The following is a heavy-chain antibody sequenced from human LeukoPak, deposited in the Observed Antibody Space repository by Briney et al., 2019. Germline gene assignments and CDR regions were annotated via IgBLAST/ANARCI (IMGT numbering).Heavy chain of an antibody. CDR1: GFTFNSYA. V-gene: IGHV3-23*01. CDR3: AKVHTSGWSRTSYSFDS. D-gene: IGHD6-19*01. Sequence: GGSLRLSCAASGFTFNSYALNWVRQAPGKGLQWVSFISGGGGTTDYADSVKGRFTISRDNSKNMLYLQMNSLRAEDTAVYYCAKVHTSGWSRTSYSFDSWGQGTLVTVSS. CDR2: ISGGGGTT. J-gene: IGHJ4*02.